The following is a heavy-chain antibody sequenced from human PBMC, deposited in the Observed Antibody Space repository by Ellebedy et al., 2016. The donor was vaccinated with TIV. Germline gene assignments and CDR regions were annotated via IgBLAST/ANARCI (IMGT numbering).Heavy chain of an antibody. J-gene: IGHJ2*01. Sequence: PGGSLRLSCAASGFTFSSYSMNWVRQAPGKGLEWVSSISSSSSYIYYADSVKGRFTISSDNAKNSLYLQMNSLRAEDTAVYYCARDLSYGDYVIQDWYFDLWGRGTLVTVSS. CDR1: GFTFSSYS. D-gene: IGHD4-17*01. CDR3: ARDLSYGDYVIQDWYFDL. CDR2: ISSSSSYI. V-gene: IGHV3-21*01.